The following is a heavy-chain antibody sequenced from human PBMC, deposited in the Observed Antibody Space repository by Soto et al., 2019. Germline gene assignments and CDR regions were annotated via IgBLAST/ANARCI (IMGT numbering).Heavy chain of an antibody. CDR2: IYYSGST. D-gene: IGHD4-17*01. CDR1: GGSVSSGSYY. J-gene: IGHJ4*02. Sequence: SETLSLTCTFSGGSVSSGSYYWSWIRQPPGKGLEWIGYIYYSGSTNYNPSLKSRVTISVDTSKNQFSLKLSSVTAADTAVYYCAKDRGVEVTTRFFDYWGQGTLVTVSS. V-gene: IGHV4-61*01. CDR3: AKDRGVEVTTRFFDY.